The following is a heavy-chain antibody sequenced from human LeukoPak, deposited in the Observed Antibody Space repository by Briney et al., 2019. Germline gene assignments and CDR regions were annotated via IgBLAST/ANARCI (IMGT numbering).Heavy chain of an antibody. CDR2: ISGNNDNP. CDR1: GYTCSNFG. CDR3: ARDGTSTDDY. J-gene: IGHJ4*02. D-gene: IGHD2-2*01. Sequence: GASVKVSCKASGYTCSNFGISWVRQAPGQGLEWMGWISGNNDNPNYGQKFQGRFTVTTDSSTSTAYMELRDLRSDDTAVYYCARDGTSTDDYWGQGTLVTVSS. V-gene: IGHV1-18*01.